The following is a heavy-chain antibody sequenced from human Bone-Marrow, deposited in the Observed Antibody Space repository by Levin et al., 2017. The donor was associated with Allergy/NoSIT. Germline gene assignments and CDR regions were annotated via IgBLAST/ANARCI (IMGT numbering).Heavy chain of an antibody. CDR2: IFSNDEK. CDR3: ARINKNYDFWSGGVNWFDP. Sequence: SGPTLVKPTETLTLTCTVSGFSLSNARMGVSWIRQPPGKALEWLAHIFSNDEKSYSTSLKSRLTISKDTSKSQVVLTMTNMDPVDTATYYCARINKNYDFWSGGVNWFDPWGQGTLVTVSS. D-gene: IGHD3-3*01. V-gene: IGHV2-26*01. J-gene: IGHJ5*02. CDR1: GFSLSNARMG.